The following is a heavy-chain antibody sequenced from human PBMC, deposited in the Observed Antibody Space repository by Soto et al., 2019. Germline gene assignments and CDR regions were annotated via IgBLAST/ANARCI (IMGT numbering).Heavy chain of an antibody. CDR2: IASGHSLT. Sequence: GGSLRLSCAASGFTFTTYSMAWVRQAPGKGLEWISYIASGHSLTLYADPVKGRFTISRDNAKNSVYLQMSSLRDEDTAVYYCARDKPEGVDSFDIWGQGTMVTVSS. CDR3: ARDKPEGVDSFDI. V-gene: IGHV3-48*02. J-gene: IGHJ3*02. CDR1: GFTFTTYS.